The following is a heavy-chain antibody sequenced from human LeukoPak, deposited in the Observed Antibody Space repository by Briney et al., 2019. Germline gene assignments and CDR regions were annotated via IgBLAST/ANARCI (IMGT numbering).Heavy chain of an antibody. CDR2: MKQDGREK. J-gene: IGHJ3*02. V-gene: IGHV3-7*03. CDR1: GFIFSNYW. Sequence: GGSLRLSCVASGFIFSNYWMSWVRQVPGKGLEWVANMKQDGREKYLVDSVKGRFTISRDNAKNSVYLQMNSLKTEDTAVYYCVRRREGVAPASDMWGQGTTVTVSS. CDR3: VRRREGVAPASDM. D-gene: IGHD3-10*01.